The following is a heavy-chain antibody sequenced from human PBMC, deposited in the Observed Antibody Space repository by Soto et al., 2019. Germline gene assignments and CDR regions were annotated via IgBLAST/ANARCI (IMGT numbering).Heavy chain of an antibody. CDR3: ARGLGTTGYYCGLDF. D-gene: IGHD3-22*01. CDR1: GFTVNNNY. CDR2: IYSGGST. J-gene: IGHJ4*02. V-gene: IGHV3-66*01. Sequence: EVQLVESGGGLVQPGGSLRLSCAASGFTVNNNYMSWVRQDPGKGLEWVSVIYSGGSTYYADSVKGRFTTSSDISKNMLFLLMNILRAEDTVLYYWARGLGTTGYYCGLDFWGQGALVTVSS.